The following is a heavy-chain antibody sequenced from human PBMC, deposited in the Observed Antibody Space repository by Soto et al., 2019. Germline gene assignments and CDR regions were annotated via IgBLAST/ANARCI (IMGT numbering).Heavy chain of an antibody. CDR1: GGTFSSYA. Sequence: QVQLVQSGAEVKKPGSSVKVSCKASGGTFSSYAISWVRQAPGQGLEWMGGIIPIFGTANYAQKLQGRVTITADESTSTAYMELSSLRSEGSAVYYCARGPQLAELPFWFDPWGQGTLVTVSS. CDR3: ARGPQLAELPFWFDP. D-gene: IGHD1-7*01. CDR2: IIPIFGTA. V-gene: IGHV1-69*01. J-gene: IGHJ5*02.